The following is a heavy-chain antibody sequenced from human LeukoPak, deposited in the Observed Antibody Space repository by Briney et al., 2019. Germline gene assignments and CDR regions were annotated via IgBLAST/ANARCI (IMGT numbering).Heavy chain of an antibody. D-gene: IGHD6-13*01. J-gene: IGHJ3*02. CDR2: INAGNGNT. Sequence: ASVKVSRKASGYTFTSYAMHWVRQAPGQRLEWMGWINAGNGNTKYSQKFQGRVTITRDTSASTAYMELSSLRSEDTAVYYCARGKTGSNWYGYDALDIWGQGTMVIVSS. CDR3: ARGKTGSNWYGYDALDI. CDR1: GYTFTSYA. V-gene: IGHV1-3*01.